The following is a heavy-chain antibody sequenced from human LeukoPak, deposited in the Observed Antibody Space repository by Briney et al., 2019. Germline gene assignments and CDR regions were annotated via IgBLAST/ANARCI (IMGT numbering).Heavy chain of an antibody. V-gene: IGHV3-30*04. CDR3: ARGFAGTTFSIDY. J-gene: IGHJ4*02. CDR2: ISYDGSNK. Sequence: GRSLRLSCEASGFTFSSYAMHWVRQAPGKGLEWVAVISYDGSNKYYADSVKGRFTISRDNSKNTLYLQMNSLRAEDTAVYYCARGFAGTTFSIDYWGQGTLVTVSS. CDR1: GFTFSSYA. D-gene: IGHD1-1*01.